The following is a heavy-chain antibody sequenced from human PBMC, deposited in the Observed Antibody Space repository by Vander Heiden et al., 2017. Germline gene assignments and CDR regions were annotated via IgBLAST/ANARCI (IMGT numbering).Heavy chain of an antibody. D-gene: IGHD2-2*01. CDR1: GLTVSQND. CDR3: AREWRSTSSYFDY. CDR2: IYRGGAT. V-gene: IGHV3-53*02. J-gene: IGHJ4*02. Sequence: EVQLVETGGGLIQPGGSLILSCAASGLTVSQNDMSWVRQAPGKGLEWVSLIYRGGATYYSDSVRGRFTISRDNSNNTLYLQMNRLRAEDTAVYFCAREWRSTSSYFDYWGQGILVIVSS.